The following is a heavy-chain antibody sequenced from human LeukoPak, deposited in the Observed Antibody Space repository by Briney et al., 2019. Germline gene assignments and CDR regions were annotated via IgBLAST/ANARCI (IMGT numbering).Heavy chain of an antibody. D-gene: IGHD2-2*01. J-gene: IGHJ5*02. CDR3: ARRRLGYCSSTSCHNWFDP. Sequence: GESLKISCKGSGYIFTSYWIGWVRQMPGKGLEWMGIIYPGDSDTRYSPSFQGQVTISADKSISTAYLQWSSLKASDTAMYYCARRRLGYCSSTSCHNWFDPWSQGTLVTVSS. V-gene: IGHV5-51*01. CDR1: GYIFTSYW. CDR2: IYPGDSDT.